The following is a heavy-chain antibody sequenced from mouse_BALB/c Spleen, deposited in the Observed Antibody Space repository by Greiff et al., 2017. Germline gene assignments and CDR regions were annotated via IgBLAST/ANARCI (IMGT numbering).Heavy chain of an antibody. CDR2: INPSTGYT. J-gene: IGHJ4*01. D-gene: IGHD2-3*01. CDR3: ARRAMIYYAMDY. CDR1: GYTFTSYW. V-gene: IGHV1-7*01. Sequence: QVQLKESGAELAKPGASVKMSCKASGYTFTSYWMHWVKQRPGQGLEWIGYINPSTGYTEYNQKFKDKATLTADKSSSTAYMQLSSLTSEDSAVYYCARRAMIYYAMDYWGQGTSVTVSS.